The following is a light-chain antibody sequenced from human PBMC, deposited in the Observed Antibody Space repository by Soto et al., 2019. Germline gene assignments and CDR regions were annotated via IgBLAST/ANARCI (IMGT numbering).Light chain of an antibody. CDR2: GGS. Sequence: ILVQKSPAPLSVSPGEKAHLPSRTSQSVSSNHLAWYQQKPGQDPRLLIYGGSSRATGIPVRFSGSGSETDFTLTITRPEPEDFAMYYCQQYSSSRTVGQGPKVDI. CDR1: QSVSSNH. V-gene: IGKV3-20*01. CDR3: QQYSSSRT. J-gene: IGKJ1*01.